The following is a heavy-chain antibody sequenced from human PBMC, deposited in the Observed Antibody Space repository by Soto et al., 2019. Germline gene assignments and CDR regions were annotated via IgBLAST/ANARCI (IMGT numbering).Heavy chain of an antibody. CDR1: GFTFSNYY. J-gene: IGHJ4*02. CDR3: AKAFCRGGTCYFDY. D-gene: IGHD3-16*01. CDR2: MWYDGSSS. Sequence: QVHLVESGGGVVQPGRSLRLSCAASGFTFSNYYMHWVRQAPGRGLGWLAVMWYDGSSSYSGDSVKDRFTISRDDSKSTLYLEMNSLRVEDTAMYNCAKAFCRGGTCYFDYWGQGTLVTVSS. V-gene: IGHV3-33*06.